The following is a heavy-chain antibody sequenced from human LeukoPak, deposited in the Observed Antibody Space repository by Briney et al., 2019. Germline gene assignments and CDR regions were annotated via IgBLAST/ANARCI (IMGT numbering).Heavy chain of an antibody. CDR2: DGRNT. J-gene: IGHJ4*02. Sequence: DGRNTNYADSGKGRFSVSRNNAKNRLYLQMNSLRAEDTAVYYCGRDWGGRLGYWGQGTLVTVSS. D-gene: IGHD3-10*01. V-gene: IGHV3-74*01. CDR3: GRDWGGRLGY.